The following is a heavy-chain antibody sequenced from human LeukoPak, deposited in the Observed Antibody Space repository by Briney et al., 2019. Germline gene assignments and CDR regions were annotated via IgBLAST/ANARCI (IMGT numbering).Heavy chain of an antibody. Sequence: SQTLSPTCTVSGGSISSGDYYWSWIRQPPEKGLEWIGYIYYSGSTYYNPSLKSRVTISVDTSKNQYSLELSSVTAACTAVYYCAREGSRDSSGYSLPDAFDIWGQGTMVTVSS. CDR1: GGSISSGDYY. J-gene: IGHJ3*02. CDR3: AREGSRDSSGYSLPDAFDI. V-gene: IGHV4-30-4*08. CDR2: IYYSGST. D-gene: IGHD3-22*01.